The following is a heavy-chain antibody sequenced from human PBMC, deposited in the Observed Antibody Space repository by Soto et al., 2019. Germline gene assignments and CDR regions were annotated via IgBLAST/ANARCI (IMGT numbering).Heavy chain of an antibody. V-gene: IGHV1-46*01. D-gene: IGHD3-9*01. CDR1: GYTFTSYY. Sequence: ASVKVSCKASGYTFTSYYMHWVRQAPGQGLEWMGIINPSGGSTSYAQKFQGRVTMTRDTSTSTVYMELSSLRSDDTAVYYCVRGPPRHYDILTGHHALDYWGQGTLVTVSS. CDR2: INPSGGST. CDR3: VRGPPRHYDILTGHHALDY. J-gene: IGHJ4*02.